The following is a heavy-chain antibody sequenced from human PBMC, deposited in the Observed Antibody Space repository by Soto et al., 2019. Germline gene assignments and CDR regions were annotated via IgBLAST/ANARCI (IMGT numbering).Heavy chain of an antibody. D-gene: IGHD6-19*01. CDR2: ISAYNGNT. J-gene: IGHJ3*02. CDR1: GYTFTSYG. V-gene: IGHV1-18*01. CDR3: ARDRRSGWYFDAFDI. Sequence: VASVKVSCKASGYTFTSYGISWVRQAPGQGLEWMGWISAYNGNTNYAQKLQGRVTMTTDTSTSTAYMELRSLRSDDTAVYYCARDRRSGWYFDAFDIWGQGTMVTVS.